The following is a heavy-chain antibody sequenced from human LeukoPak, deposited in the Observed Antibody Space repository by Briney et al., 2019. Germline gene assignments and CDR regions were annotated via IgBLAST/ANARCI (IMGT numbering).Heavy chain of an antibody. V-gene: IGHV4-59*11. Sequence: KSSETLSLTCTVSGGSISSHYWSWIRQPPGKGLEWIGYIYYSGSTNYNPSLKSRVTISVDTSKNQFSLKLSSVTAADTAVYYCARLVVGATTSYYYYYYMDVWGKGTTVTVSS. J-gene: IGHJ6*03. D-gene: IGHD1-26*01. CDR1: GGSISSHY. CDR2: IYYSGST. CDR3: ARLVVGATTSYYYYYYMDV.